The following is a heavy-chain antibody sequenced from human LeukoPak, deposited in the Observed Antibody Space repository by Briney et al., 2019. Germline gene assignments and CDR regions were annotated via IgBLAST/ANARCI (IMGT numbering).Heavy chain of an antibody. Sequence: SGTLSLTCTVSGGSISSSSYYWSWIRQPAGKGLEWIGRIYTSGSTNYNTSLKSRVTISVDTSKNQFSLKLSSVTAADTAVYYCAREEFYYDSSGTEAFDIWGQGTMVTVSS. CDR1: GGSISSSSYY. J-gene: IGHJ3*02. D-gene: IGHD3-22*01. V-gene: IGHV4-61*02. CDR3: AREEFYYDSSGTEAFDI. CDR2: IYTSGST.